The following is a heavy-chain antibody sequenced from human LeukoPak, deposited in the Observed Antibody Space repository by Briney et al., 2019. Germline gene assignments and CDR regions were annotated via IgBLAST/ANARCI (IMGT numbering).Heavy chain of an antibody. D-gene: IGHD1-26*01. V-gene: IGHV3-53*01. CDR1: GFTVSSNY. CDR2: IYSGGST. Sequence: GGSLRLSCAASGFTVSSNYMSWVRQAPGKGVEGVSVIYSGGSTYYADSVKGRFTISRDNSKNTLYLQMNSLRAEDTAVYYCARVPLGPPIDYWGQRTLVTVSS. CDR3: ARVPLGPPIDY. J-gene: IGHJ4*02.